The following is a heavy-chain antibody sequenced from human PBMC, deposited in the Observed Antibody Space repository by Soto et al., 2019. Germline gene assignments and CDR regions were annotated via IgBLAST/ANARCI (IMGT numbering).Heavy chain of an antibody. V-gene: IGHV5-10-1*03. CDR3: ARFVFAGRKPIDY. D-gene: IGHD3-10*02. CDR1: GYSFSNYL. Sequence: EVQLVQSGAEVKKPGESLRISCKGSGYSFSNYLISWVRQMPGKGLELMGTIDPSDSYTNYSPSFQGHVTISADKSIGTAYLQWTSLKASDTAIYYCARFVFAGRKPIDYWGQGNPVTVSS. CDR2: IDPSDSYT. J-gene: IGHJ4*02.